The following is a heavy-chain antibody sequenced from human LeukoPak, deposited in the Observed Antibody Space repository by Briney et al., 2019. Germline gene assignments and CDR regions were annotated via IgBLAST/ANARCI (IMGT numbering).Heavy chain of an antibody. Sequence: PGGSLRLSCAASGFTFDDYAMHWVRQAPGKGLEWVSGISWNSGSIGYADSVKGRFTISRDNAKNSLYLQMNSLRAEDTALYYCAKDISGSGSYCLDYWGQGTLVTVSS. J-gene: IGHJ4*02. D-gene: IGHD3-10*01. CDR1: GFTFDDYA. V-gene: IGHV3-9*01. CDR3: AKDISGSGSYCLDY. CDR2: ISWNSGSI.